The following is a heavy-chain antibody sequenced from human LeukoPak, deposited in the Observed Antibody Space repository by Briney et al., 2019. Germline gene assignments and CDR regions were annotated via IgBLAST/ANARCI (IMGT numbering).Heavy chain of an antibody. V-gene: IGHV4-4*07. CDR1: GGSISNYH. Sequence: SSETLSLTCTVSGGSISNYHWTWIRQPAGKGLEWIGQIHTSGSTNYNPPLKSRVTMSIDTTEDQVSLTITSVTAADTAFYYCARSDISSGWSFDYWGQGILVIVSS. D-gene: IGHD6-19*01. J-gene: IGHJ4*02. CDR2: IHTSGST. CDR3: ARSDISSGWSFDY.